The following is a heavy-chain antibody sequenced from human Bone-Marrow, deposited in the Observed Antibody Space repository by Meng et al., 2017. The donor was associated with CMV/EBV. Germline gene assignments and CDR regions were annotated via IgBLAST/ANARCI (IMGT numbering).Heavy chain of an antibody. Sequence: SCAASRFIFSNYAMHWVRQAPGKGLEWVAVISYDGGTKYYADSVKGRFTISRDNSKNTLYLQMNSLRADDTAVYYCVREGTSPRTFDYWGQGALVTVSS. J-gene: IGHJ4*02. CDR3: VREGTSPRTFDY. V-gene: IGHV3-30-3*01. CDR1: RFIFSNYA. CDR2: ISYDGGTK. D-gene: IGHD1-7*01.